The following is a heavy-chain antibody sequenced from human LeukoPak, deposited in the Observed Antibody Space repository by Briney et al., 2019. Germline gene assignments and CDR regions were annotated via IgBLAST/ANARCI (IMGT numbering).Heavy chain of an antibody. J-gene: IGHJ5*02. CDR3: ARDYYGSGSYPPYNWFDP. Sequence: SETLSLTCAVYGGSFSGYSWSWIRQPPGKGLEWVGEMIHSGSTNYNPSLKSRVTISVDTSKNQFSLKLSSVTAADTAVYYCARDYYGSGSYPPYNWFDPWGQGTLVTVSS. CDR1: GGSFSGYS. V-gene: IGHV4-34*12. D-gene: IGHD3-10*01. CDR2: MIHSGST.